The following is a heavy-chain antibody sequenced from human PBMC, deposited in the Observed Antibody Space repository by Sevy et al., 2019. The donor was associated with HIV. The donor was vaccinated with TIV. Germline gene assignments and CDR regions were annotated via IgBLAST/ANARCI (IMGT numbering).Heavy chain of an antibody. Sequence: GGSLRLSCAASGFTFDDYAMSWVRQAPGKGLEWVSGINWSGSNTGCADSLKGRFTISRDSAKTSLYLQMNSLRTEDTALYYCARNTYYYDTTGFGAFDIWGQGTMVTVSS. CDR3: ARNTYYYDTTGFGAFDI. D-gene: IGHD3-22*01. CDR2: INWSGSNT. J-gene: IGHJ3*02. V-gene: IGHV3-20*04. CDR1: GFTFDDYA.